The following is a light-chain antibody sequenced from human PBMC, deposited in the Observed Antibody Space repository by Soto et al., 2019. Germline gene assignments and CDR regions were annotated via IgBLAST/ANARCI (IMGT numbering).Light chain of an antibody. CDR3: CSYAGSYTLV. J-gene: IGLJ2*01. V-gene: IGLV2-11*01. CDR2: DVS. Sequence: QSALTQPRSVSGSPGQSVTISCTGTSSDVGGYNHVSWYQQLPGKAPQLIIYDVSKRPSGVPDRFSGSKSGNTASLTISGLQAEDEADYYCCSYAGSYTLVFGGGTKLTVL. CDR1: SSDVGGYNH.